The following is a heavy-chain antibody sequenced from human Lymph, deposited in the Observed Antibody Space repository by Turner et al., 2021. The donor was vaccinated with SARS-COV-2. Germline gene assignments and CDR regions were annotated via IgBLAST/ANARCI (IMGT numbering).Heavy chain of an antibody. V-gene: IGHV4-39*01. CDR2: IYYSGST. CDR1: GDSINSSFYY. Sequence: QLQLQESGPGLVKPSETLSLTCTVSGDSINSSFYYWGWIRQPPGKGLEWIGSIYYSGSTYYNPSLKSRVTISVDTSKNQFSLKLSSVTAADTAVFYCARGSPKGWYVPVFDYWGQGTLVTVSS. D-gene: IGHD6-19*01. CDR3: ARGSPKGWYVPVFDY. J-gene: IGHJ4*02.